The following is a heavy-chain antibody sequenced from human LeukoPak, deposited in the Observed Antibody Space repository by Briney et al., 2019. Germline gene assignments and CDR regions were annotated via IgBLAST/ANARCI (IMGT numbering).Heavy chain of an antibody. CDR1: AYSFTSYW. CDR2: IDPSDSYT. J-gene: IGHJ3*02. Sequence: GESLRISCKGSAYSFTSYWISWVRQMPGKGLEWMGRIDPSDSYTNYSPSFQGHVTISADKSISTAYLQWSSPKASDTAMYYCARRRDCSSTSCPDDAFDIWGQGTMVTVSS. CDR3: ARRRDCSSTSCPDDAFDI. D-gene: IGHD2-2*01. V-gene: IGHV5-10-1*01.